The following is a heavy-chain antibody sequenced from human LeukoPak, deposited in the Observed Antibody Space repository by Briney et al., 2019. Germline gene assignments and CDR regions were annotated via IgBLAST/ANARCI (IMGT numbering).Heavy chain of an antibody. CDR1: GGSISSGDYY. CDR2: IYYSGTT. CDR3: ARVPPRSYDFWSDYQPVSY. V-gene: IGHV4-30-4*01. J-gene: IGHJ4*02. D-gene: IGHD3-3*01. Sequence: SQTLSLTCTVSGGSISSGDYYWSWIRQPPGKGLEWIGYIYYSGTTHYNPSLKSRVTISVDASKNQFSLKLSSLTAADTAVYYCARVPPRSYDFWSDYQPVSYWGQGTLVTVSS.